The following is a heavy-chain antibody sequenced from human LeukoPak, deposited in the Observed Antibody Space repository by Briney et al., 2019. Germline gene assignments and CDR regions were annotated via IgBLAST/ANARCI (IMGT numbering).Heavy chain of an antibody. CDR1: GFTFNNYA. CDR2: ISGSVSTT. J-gene: IGHJ4*02. V-gene: IGHV3-23*01. Sequence: GGSLRLSCAASGFTFNNYAMSWVRQAPGKGLEWVSAISGSVSTTYYADSVKGRFTISRDNSKNTLYLQMNSLRAEDTAVYYCARDKAVGPTLLDYWGQGTLVTVSS. D-gene: IGHD1-26*01. CDR3: ARDKAVGPTLLDY.